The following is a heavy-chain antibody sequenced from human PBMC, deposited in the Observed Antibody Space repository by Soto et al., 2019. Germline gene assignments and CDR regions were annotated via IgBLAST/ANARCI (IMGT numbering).Heavy chain of an antibody. CDR2: IYFSGNI. Sequence: PSETMSLTCSVSGGSISSSSYYWDWIRQPPGKGLEWIASIYFSGNIYHNPSLKSRVTMSIDTSKKQFSLNLSSLRSDDTAVYYCARALEEYYYDSSGYYSAYWGQGTLVTVSS. CDR3: ARALEEYYYDSSGYYSAY. V-gene: IGHV4-39*07. CDR1: GGSISSSSYY. J-gene: IGHJ4*02. D-gene: IGHD3-22*01.